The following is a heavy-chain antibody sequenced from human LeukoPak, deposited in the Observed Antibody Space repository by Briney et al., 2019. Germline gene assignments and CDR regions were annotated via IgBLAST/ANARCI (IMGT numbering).Heavy chain of an antibody. CDR3: ARRAENYYDLDY. J-gene: IGHJ4*02. D-gene: IGHD3-22*01. CDR2: INPNSGGT. V-gene: IGHV1-2*02. Sequence: GGSLRLSCAASGFTFSGSAMHWVRQAPGQGLEWMGWINPNSGGTNYAQKFQGRVTMTRDTSISTAYMELSRLRSDDTAVYYCARRAENYYDLDYWGQGTLVTVSS. CDR1: GFTFSGSA.